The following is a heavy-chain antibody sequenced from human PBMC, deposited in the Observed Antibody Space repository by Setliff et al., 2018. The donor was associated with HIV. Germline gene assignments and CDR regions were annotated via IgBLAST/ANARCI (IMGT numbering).Heavy chain of an antibody. J-gene: IGHJ6*02. CDR2: ISDSGTA. D-gene: IGHD2-2*01. CDR1: GGYLSNHH. V-gene: IGHV4-59*11. CDR3: ARGHCSGTNCYGVDYYGMDV. Sequence: ASETLSLTCTVSGGYLSNHHWIWIRQPPGKGLEWIGRISDSGTADYNASLKSRVSMSVDKSKNQFSLKLTSVTAADTAVYYCARGHCSGTNCYGVDYYGMDVWGQGTTVTVSS.